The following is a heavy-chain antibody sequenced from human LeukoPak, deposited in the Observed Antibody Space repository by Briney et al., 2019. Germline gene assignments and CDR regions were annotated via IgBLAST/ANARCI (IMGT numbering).Heavy chain of an antibody. CDR2: IRYDGSNR. J-gene: IGHJ5*02. Sequence: PGGSLRLSCAASGSTFSSYGMHWFRQAPGKGLEWVAFIRYDGSNRYYADSVKGRFTISRDNSKNTLYLQMNSLRAEDTAVYYCAKALRITIFGVVPPFDPWGQGTLVTVSS. D-gene: IGHD3-3*01. CDR3: AKALRITIFGVVPPFDP. V-gene: IGHV3-30*02. CDR1: GSTFSSYG.